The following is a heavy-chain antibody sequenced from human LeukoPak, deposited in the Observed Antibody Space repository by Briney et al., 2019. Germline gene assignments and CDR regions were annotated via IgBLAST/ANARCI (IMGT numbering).Heavy chain of an antibody. J-gene: IGHJ2*01. D-gene: IGHD2-15*01. CDR3: ARDRECSGGSCYLYWYFDL. V-gene: IGHV4-61*01. Sequence: SETLSLTCTVSGGSISSSSYYWGWIRQPPGKGLEWIGYIYYSGSTNYNPSLKSRVTISVDTSKNQFSLKLSSVTAADTAVYYCARDRECSGGSCYLYWYFDLWGRGTLVTVSS. CDR1: GGSISSSSYY. CDR2: IYYSGST.